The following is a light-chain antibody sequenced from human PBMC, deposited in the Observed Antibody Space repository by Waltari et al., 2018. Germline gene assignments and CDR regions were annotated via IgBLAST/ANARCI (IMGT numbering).Light chain of an antibody. CDR3: CAFAARGFYV. CDR2: EVS. V-gene: IGLV2-23*02. Sequence: SALTQPASVSGSPGQSITISCTEISSDVGSYPLLSWYQRHPGGAPKLVIYEVSKRPSGVSTRFSGSKYGKTASLTISGLQAEEEAEYYCCAFAARGFYVVGTGNRGTVL. CDR1: SSDVGSYPL. J-gene: IGLJ1*01.